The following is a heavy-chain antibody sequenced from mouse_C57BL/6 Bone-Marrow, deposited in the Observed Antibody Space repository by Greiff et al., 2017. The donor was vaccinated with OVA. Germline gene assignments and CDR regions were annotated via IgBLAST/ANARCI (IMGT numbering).Heavy chain of an antibody. CDR3: TGRYYGSSYLYWYFDV. V-gene: IGHV6-3*01. CDR2: LRLKSDNYAT. CDR1: GFTFSNYW. J-gene: IGHJ1*03. Sequence: EVQLQQSGGGLVQPGGSMKLSCVASGFTFSNYWMNWVRQSPEKGLEWVAQLRLKSDNYATHYAESVKGRFTISRDDSKSSVYLQMNNLRAEDTGIYYCTGRYYGSSYLYWYFDVWGTGTTVTVSS. D-gene: IGHD1-1*01.